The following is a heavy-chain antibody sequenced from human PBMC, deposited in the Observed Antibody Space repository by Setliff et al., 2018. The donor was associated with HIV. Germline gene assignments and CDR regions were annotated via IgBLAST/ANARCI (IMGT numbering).Heavy chain of an antibody. Sequence: ALVKVSCKVSGYSPTDLSIHWVRQAPGKGLEWMGGFDPEDGETVYAQKLQGRVTMTEDTSTDTAYMELSSLRSEDTAMYYCATIRAYYYDSSGQEYFQYWGHGTLVTVSS. CDR3: ATIRAYYYDSSGQEYFQY. CDR1: GYSPTDLS. D-gene: IGHD3-22*01. J-gene: IGHJ1*01. CDR2: FDPEDGET. V-gene: IGHV1-24*01.